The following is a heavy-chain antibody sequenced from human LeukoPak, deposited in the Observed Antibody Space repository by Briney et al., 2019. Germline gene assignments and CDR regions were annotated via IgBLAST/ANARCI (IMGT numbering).Heavy chain of an antibody. V-gene: IGHV3-33*01. CDR1: GFTFSIYG. CDR2: IWYDGSKK. Sequence: GGSLRLSCAASGFTFSIYGMHWVRQAPGKGLEWVAVIWYDGSKKYYADSVKGRFTISRDNSKNTLYLQMNSLRAEDTAVYYCARDSDRRFDYWGQGTLVTVSS. J-gene: IGHJ4*02. CDR3: ARDSDRRFDY. D-gene: IGHD3-10*01.